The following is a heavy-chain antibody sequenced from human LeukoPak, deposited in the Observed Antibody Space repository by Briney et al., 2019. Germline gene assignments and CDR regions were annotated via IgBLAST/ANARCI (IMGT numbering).Heavy chain of an antibody. CDR1: GFTFSSYA. D-gene: IGHD6-13*01. Sequence: GGSLRLSCAASGFTFSSYAMHWVRQAPGKGLEWVAVISYDGSNKYYADSVKGRFTISRDNSKNTLYLQTNSLRAEDTAVYYCASNGGSPTFSSSWPLGVYWGQGTLVTVSS. CDR2: ISYDGSNK. J-gene: IGHJ4*02. V-gene: IGHV3-30*04. CDR3: ASNGGSPTFSSSWPLGVY.